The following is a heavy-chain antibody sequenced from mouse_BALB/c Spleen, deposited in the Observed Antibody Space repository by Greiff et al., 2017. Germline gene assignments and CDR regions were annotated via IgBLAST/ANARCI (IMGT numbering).Heavy chain of an antibody. CDR1: GFSLTGYG. Sequence: VMLVESGPGLVAPSQSLSITCTVSGFSLTGYGVNWVRQPPGKGLEWLGMIWGDGSTDYNSALKSRLSISKDNSKSQVFLKMNSLQTDDTARYYCARGSSYGRAYFDVWGAGTTVTVSS. V-gene: IGHV2-6-7*01. J-gene: IGHJ1*01. CDR2: IWGDGST. CDR3: ARGSSYGRAYFDV. D-gene: IGHD1-1*01.